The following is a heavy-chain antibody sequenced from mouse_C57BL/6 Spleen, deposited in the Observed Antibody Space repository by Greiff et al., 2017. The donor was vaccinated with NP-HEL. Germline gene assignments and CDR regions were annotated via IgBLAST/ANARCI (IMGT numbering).Heavy chain of an antibody. CDR3: ATLRGGDYFDY. CDR1: GFTFSDYG. D-gene: IGHD1-1*01. V-gene: IGHV5-17*01. Sequence: EVKLVESGGGLVKPGGSLKLSCAASGFTFSDYGMHWVRQAPEKGLEWVAYISSGSSTIYYADTVKGRFTISRDNAKNTLFLQMTSLRSEDTAMYYCATLRGGDYFDYWGQGTTLTVSS. J-gene: IGHJ2*01. CDR2: ISSGSSTI.